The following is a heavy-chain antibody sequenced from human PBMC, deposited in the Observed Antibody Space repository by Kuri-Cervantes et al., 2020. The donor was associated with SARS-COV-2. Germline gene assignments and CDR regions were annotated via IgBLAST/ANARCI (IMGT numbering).Heavy chain of an antibody. CDR1: GFTFSSYD. Sequence: GESLKISWAASGFTFSSYDMHWVRQAPGKGLEWVAVISFDGSNKYYADSVKGRFTLSRDNSKNTLYLQMNSLRAEDTAVYYCAREEEVGDTFDYWGQGTLVTVSS. CDR3: AREEEVGDTFDY. CDR2: ISFDGSNK. D-gene: IGHD1-26*01. J-gene: IGHJ4*02. V-gene: IGHV3-30*04.